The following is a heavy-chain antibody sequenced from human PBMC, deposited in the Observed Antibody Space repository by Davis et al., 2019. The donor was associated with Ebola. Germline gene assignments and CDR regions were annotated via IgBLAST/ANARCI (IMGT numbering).Heavy chain of an antibody. CDR2: IYYSGST. J-gene: IGHJ4*02. D-gene: IGHD1-7*01. CDR1: GGSISSGGYY. V-gene: IGHV4-31*03. CDR3: ARVYWNYNFDY. Sequence: SETLSLTCTVSGGSISSGGYYWSWIRQHPGKGLEWIGYIYYSGSTYYNPSLKSRVTISVDTSKNQFSLKLSSVTAADTAAYYCARVYWNYNFDYWGQGTLVTVSS.